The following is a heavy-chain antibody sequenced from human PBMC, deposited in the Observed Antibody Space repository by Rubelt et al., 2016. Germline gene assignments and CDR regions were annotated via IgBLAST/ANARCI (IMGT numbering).Heavy chain of an antibody. D-gene: IGHD3-9*01. CDR2: INAGNGNT. J-gene: IGHJ6*02. Sequence: QVQLVQSGAEVKKPGASVKVSCKASGYTFTSYAMHWVRQAPGQRLEWMGWINAGNGNTKYSQKFQGRVTITRETSASTAYMELSSLRSEDTAVYYCARDQEYYDMLTGYLSGMDVWGQGTTVTVSS. V-gene: IGHV1-3*01. CDR3: ARDQEYYDMLTGYLSGMDV. CDR1: GYTFTSYA.